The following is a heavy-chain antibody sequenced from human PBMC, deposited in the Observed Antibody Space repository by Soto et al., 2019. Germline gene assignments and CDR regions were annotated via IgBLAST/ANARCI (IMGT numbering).Heavy chain of an antibody. J-gene: IGHJ5*02. Sequence: QLQLQESGSGLVKPSQTLSLTCAVSGGSISSGGYSWSWIRQPPGKGLEGIGYIYHSGSTYYNASLKGRFTISVHTSKYQFSLKRSSVTAADTAVYYCARVRGPSCGVDCYPPTPNGFDPWGQGTLFTVSS. CDR3: ARVRGPSCGVDCYPPTPNGFDP. V-gene: IGHV4-30-2*01. CDR2: IYHSGST. D-gene: IGHD2-21*02. CDR1: GGSISSGGYS.